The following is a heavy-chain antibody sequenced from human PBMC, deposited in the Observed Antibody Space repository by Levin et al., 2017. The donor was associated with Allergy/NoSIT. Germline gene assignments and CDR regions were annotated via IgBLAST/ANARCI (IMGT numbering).Heavy chain of an antibody. CDR3: AKSKEYCSSTSCYVHYYYYMDV. Sequence: PGGSLRLSCAASGFTFSGYAMSWVRQAPGKGLEWVSAISGSGGSTYYAGPVKGRFTISRDNSRNTLYLQMNSLRAEDTAVYYCAKSKEYCSSTSCYVHYYYYMDVWGKGTTVTVSS. D-gene: IGHD2-2*01. V-gene: IGHV3-23*01. CDR2: ISGSGGST. CDR1: GFTFSGYA. J-gene: IGHJ6*03.